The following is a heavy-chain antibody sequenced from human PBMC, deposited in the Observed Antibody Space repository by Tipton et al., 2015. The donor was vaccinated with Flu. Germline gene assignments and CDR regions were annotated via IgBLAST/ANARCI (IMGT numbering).Heavy chain of an antibody. Sequence: AESVKGRFTISRDNAKNSLYLQMSSLRAEDTALYYCVKDVSISWPPGNWFDPWGQGILVTVSS. CDR3: VKDVSISWPPGNWFDP. D-gene: IGHD6-13*01. J-gene: IGHJ5*02. V-gene: IGHV3-9*01.